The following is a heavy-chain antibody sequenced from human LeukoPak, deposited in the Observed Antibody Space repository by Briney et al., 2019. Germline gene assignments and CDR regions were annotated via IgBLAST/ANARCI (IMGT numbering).Heavy chain of an antibody. J-gene: IGHJ4*02. Sequence: GGSLRLSYAASGFTFSSYGMHWVRQAPGKGLEWVAVIWYDGSNKYYADSVKGRFTISRDNSKNTLYLQMNSLRAEDTAVYYCARDPYGSGSHDFDYWGQGTLVTVSS. CDR3: ARDPYGSGSHDFDY. CDR2: IWYDGSNK. D-gene: IGHD3-10*01. V-gene: IGHV3-33*01. CDR1: GFTFSSYG.